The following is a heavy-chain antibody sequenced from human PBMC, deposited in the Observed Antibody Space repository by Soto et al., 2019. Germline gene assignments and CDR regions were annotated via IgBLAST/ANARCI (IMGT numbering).Heavy chain of an antibody. Sequence: SVKVSFKASGGTFSSYAISWVRQSPGQGLEWMGGIIPIFGTANYAQKFQGRVTITADESTSTAYMELSSLRSEDTAVYYCARKMGSGSYYRAFDIWGQGTMVTVSS. D-gene: IGHD3-10*01. CDR3: ARKMGSGSYYRAFDI. CDR1: GGTFSSYA. CDR2: IIPIFGTA. J-gene: IGHJ3*02. V-gene: IGHV1-69*13.